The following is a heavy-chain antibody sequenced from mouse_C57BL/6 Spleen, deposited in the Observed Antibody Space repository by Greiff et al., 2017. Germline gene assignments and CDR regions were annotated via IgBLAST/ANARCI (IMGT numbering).Heavy chain of an antibody. CDR3: ARGDGYYGYFDD. D-gene: IGHD2-3*01. CDR2: FSPGNGNT. J-gene: IGHJ1*03. V-gene: IGHV1-76*01. Sequence: QVKLQQSGAELVRPGASVKMSCKASGYTFTDYPINWVKQRPGKGLEWIARFSPGNGNTYYNEKFKGKATLNAEKSSSTSYMQLSCLTSEDSAVYFCARGDGYYGYFDDWGTGTTVTVSS. CDR1: GYTFTDYP.